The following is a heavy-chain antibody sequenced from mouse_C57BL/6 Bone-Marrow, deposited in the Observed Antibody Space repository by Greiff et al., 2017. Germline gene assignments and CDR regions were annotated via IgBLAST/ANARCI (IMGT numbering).Heavy chain of an antibody. CDR1: GYNINDYY. J-gene: IGHJ1*03. CDR3: APHYYGKSCDC. Sequence: EVQLQQPGAELVKPGASVKLSCTASGYNINDYYMHWVKQRTEQGLEWIGRIDPEDGDTKYAPKFQGKATFTADTSSNTAYLQLSSLTSEDTAVYCCAPHYYGKSCDCWGTGTTGTVSS. CDR2: IDPEDGDT. D-gene: IGHD1-2*01. V-gene: IGHV14-2*01.